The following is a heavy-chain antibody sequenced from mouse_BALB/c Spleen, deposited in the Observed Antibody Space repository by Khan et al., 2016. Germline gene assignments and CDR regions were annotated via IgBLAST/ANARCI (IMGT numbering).Heavy chain of an antibody. J-gene: IGHJ1*01. D-gene: IGHD1-1*01. CDR1: GYSITSGYY. CDR2: ISYDGSN. V-gene: IGHV3-6*02. CDR3: ARENYGRSGYYDV. Sequence: EVQLQESGPGLVKPSQSLSITCSVTGYSITSGYYWNWIRQFPGNTLEWMGYISYDGSNNYNPSLKHRISIPRDTSKNPFFLQLNSVTTADTATSNGARENYGRSGYYDVGGAGTTVTESS.